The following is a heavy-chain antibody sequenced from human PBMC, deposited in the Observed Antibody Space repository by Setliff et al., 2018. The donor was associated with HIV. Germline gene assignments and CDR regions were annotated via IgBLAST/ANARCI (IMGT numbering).Heavy chain of an antibody. D-gene: IGHD3-3*01. J-gene: IGHJ4*02. CDR1: GFTFSSFN. V-gene: IGHV3-48*04. CDR2: ISSSTSTI. CDR3: SRDTFGADDT. Sequence: GGSLRLSCAASGFTFSSFNMNWVRQAPGKGLEWVSYISSSTSTIYYADSVKGRFTIFRDNAKNTLYLQMNSLRVEDTAVYYCSRDTFGADDTWGQGTLVTVSS.